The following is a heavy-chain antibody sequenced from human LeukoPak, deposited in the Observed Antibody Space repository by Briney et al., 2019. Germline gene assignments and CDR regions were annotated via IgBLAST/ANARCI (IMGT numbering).Heavy chain of an antibody. Sequence: PSETLSLTCAVYGGSFSGYYWSWIRQPPGKGLEWIGEINHSGSTNYNPSLKSRVTISVDTSKNQFSLKLSSVTAADTAVYYCARDYGRWYYDSSGYSYFDYWGQGTLVTVSS. V-gene: IGHV4-34*01. D-gene: IGHD3-22*01. CDR1: GGSFSGYY. J-gene: IGHJ4*02. CDR2: INHSGST. CDR3: ARDYGRWYYDSSGYSYFDY.